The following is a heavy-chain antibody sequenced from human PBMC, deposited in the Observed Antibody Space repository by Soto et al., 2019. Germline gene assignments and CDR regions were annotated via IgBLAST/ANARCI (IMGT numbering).Heavy chain of an antibody. D-gene: IGHD5-12*01. V-gene: IGHV3-74*01. CDR2: ISSDGSRT. Sequence: EVQLVESGGGLVQPGGSLRLSCAASGFTFSAYWMYWVRQAPGKGLVWVSDISSDGSRTRYADSVKGRFTISRDNAKNAVYLQMNSLRADDSAVYYCARVTEATWNYWGQGTLVTVSS. CDR3: ARVTEATWNY. CDR1: GFTFSAYW. J-gene: IGHJ4*02.